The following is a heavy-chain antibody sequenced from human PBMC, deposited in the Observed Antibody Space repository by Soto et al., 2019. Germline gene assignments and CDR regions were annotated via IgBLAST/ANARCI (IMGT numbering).Heavy chain of an antibody. V-gene: IGHV4-4*07. Sequence: SETLSLTCSVSGGSINSYWWSWIRQPAGKGLEGSGRVYSSGTTDYNPSLQRRAAMSGETSKNQSSMKLSPVTAAHTAGNYCARDIGSYAYGEGYWGQGLQVTVSS. CDR3: ARDIGSYAYGEGY. CDR1: GGSINSYW. CDR2: VYSSGTT. D-gene: IGHD3-10*01. J-gene: IGHJ4*02.